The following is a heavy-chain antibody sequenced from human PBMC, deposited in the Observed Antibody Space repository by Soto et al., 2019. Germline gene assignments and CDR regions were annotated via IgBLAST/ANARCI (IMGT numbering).Heavy chain of an antibody. CDR3: ARGKTGTTSWFDP. CDR1: GGTFSSYA. CDR2: IIPIFGTA. J-gene: IGHJ5*02. D-gene: IGHD1-7*01. V-gene: IGHV1-69*13. Sequence: GGSVKVSRKASGGTFSSYAISWVRQAPGQGLEWMGGIIPIFGTANYAQKFQGRVTITADESTSTAYMELSSLRSEDTAVYYCARGKTGTTSWFDPWGQGTLVTVSS.